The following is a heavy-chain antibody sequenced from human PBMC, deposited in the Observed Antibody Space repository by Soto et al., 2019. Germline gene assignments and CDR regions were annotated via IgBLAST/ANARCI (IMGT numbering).Heavy chain of an antibody. CDR2: ISYDGSNK. CDR1: GFTFSNYP. CDR3: AVHYGDYLLDY. J-gene: IGHJ4*02. Sequence: QVQLVESGGGVVQPGRSLRLSCAASGFTFSNYPMHWVRQAPGKGLEWVAVISYDGSNKYYADSVKGRFTISRDNSKNTLYLQMNNLRAEDTAVYYCAVHYGDYLLDYWGQGTLVTVSS. V-gene: IGHV3-30-3*01. D-gene: IGHD4-17*01.